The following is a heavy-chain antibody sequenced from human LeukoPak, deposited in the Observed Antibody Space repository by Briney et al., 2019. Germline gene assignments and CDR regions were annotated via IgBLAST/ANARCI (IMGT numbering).Heavy chain of an antibody. J-gene: IGHJ4*02. CDR2: ISGNGDTT. D-gene: IGHD6-6*01. V-gene: IGHV3-23*01. CDR3: AKDRGITSSATDY. Sequence: GGSLRLSCAASGFTFSSYAMTWVRQAPGKGLEWVSGISGNGDTTYYADSVRGRFTISRDDSKNTLYLQMNSLRAEDTAVYSCAKDRGITSSATDYWGQGTLVTDSS. CDR1: GFTFSSYA.